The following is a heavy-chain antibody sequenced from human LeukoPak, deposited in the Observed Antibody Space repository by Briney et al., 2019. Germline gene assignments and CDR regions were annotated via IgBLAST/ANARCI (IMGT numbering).Heavy chain of an antibody. CDR1: GDSISSGNYY. CDR2: IYYSGRP. CDR3: ACAREQLVDSPFDP. J-gene: IGHJ5*02. V-gene: IGHV4-39*07. D-gene: IGHD1-26*01. Sequence: SETLSLTCTVSGDSISSGNYYWGWIRQPPGKGLEWIGSIYYSGRPDYNESLKSRVTISLDKSKNQFFVKLSSVAAADTAVYYCACAREQLVDSPFDPWGQGTLVTVSS.